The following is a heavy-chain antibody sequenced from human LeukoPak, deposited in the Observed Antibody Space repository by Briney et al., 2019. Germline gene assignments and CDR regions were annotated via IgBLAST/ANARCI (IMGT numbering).Heavy chain of an antibody. CDR2: TSGDNVNT. D-gene: IGHD6-6*01. V-gene: IGHV1-18*04. CDR1: GYTFTVYY. Sequence: VASVTVSCTASGYTFTVYYMHWVRQAPGQGLEWMGWTSGDNVNTYYAQKFLGRVIMTTDTSTTTAYMELRSLRPDDTAVYYCVRDWEWKAARNLFDPWGQGTRVTVSS. CDR3: VRDWEWKAARNLFDP. J-gene: IGHJ5*02.